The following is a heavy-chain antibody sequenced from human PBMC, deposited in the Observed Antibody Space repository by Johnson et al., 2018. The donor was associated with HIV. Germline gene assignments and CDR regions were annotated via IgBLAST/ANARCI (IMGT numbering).Heavy chain of an antibody. J-gene: IGHJ3*02. Sequence: VQLVESGGGVVRPGGSLRLSCAASGFTLEDHAMSWVRQAPGKGLEWVSSINWNGGGAGYADSVKGRFTISRDNAKNSLFLQINSLRADDTAMYSCAREAGTGTRAFDIWGQGTMVTVSS. CDR1: GFTLEDHA. CDR2: INWNGGGA. V-gene: IGHV3-20*04. D-gene: IGHD6-13*01. CDR3: AREAGTGTRAFDI.